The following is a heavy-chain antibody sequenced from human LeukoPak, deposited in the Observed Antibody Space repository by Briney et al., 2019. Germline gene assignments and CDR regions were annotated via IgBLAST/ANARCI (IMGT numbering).Heavy chain of an antibody. CDR3: ARDLYYDFWSGYTN. CDR1: GYTFTGYY. Sequence: GASVKVSCKASGYTFTGYYMHWVRQAPGQGLEWMGWINPNSGGTNYAQKFQGRVTMTRDTSISTAYMELSRLRSDDTAVYYCARDLYYDFWSGYTNWGQGTLVTVSS. V-gene: IGHV1-2*02. CDR2: INPNSGGT. D-gene: IGHD3-3*01. J-gene: IGHJ4*02.